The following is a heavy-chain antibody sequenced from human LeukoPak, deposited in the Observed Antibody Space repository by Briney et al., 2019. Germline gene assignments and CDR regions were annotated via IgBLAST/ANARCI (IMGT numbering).Heavy chain of an antibody. CDR1: GYTFTSYD. Sequence: ASVKVSCKASGYTFTSYDINWVRQATGQGLEWMGWMNPNSGNTGYAQKFQGRVTMTRNTSISTAYMELSSLRSEDTAVHYCAREDSGYDLNYYYYGMDVWGQGTTVTVSS. V-gene: IGHV1-8*01. J-gene: IGHJ6*02. CDR2: MNPNSGNT. D-gene: IGHD5-12*01. CDR3: AREDSGYDLNYYYYGMDV.